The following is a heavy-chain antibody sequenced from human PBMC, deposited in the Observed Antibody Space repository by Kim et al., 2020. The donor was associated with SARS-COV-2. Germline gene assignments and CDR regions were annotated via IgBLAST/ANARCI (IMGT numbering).Heavy chain of an antibody. J-gene: IGHJ4*02. D-gene: IGHD1-26*01. Sequence: NYNPSSKSRVTISVDTSKNQLSLKLRSVTAADTAVYYCARGLTSGSYFGYWGQGTLVTVSS. V-gene: IGHV4-34*01. CDR3: ARGLTSGSYFGY.